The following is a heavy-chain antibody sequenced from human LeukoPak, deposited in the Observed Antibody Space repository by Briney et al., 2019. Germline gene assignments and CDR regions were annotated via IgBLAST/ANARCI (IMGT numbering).Heavy chain of an antibody. V-gene: IGHV1-69*06. CDR2: IIPIFGTA. CDR3: ARGTAALNWFDP. J-gene: IGHJ5*02. Sequence: SVKVSCKASGGTFSSYAISWVRQAPGQGLEWMGGIIPIFGTANYAQKFQGRVTITADKSTNTAYMELSSLRSDDTAVYYCARGTAALNWFDPWGQGTLVTVSS. D-gene: IGHD6-13*01. CDR1: GGTFSSYA.